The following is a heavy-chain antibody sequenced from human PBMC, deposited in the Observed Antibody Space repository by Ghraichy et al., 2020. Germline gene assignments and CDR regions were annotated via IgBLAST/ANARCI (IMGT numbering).Heavy chain of an antibody. Sequence: GGSLRLSCAASEFTFNAFATHWVRQAPGKGLEWVAFISYDGRSTNYADSVKGRFAISRDNSRYTLHLQMNSLRAEDTAVYYCAKEGGTYFDSYYYGLNVWGQGTTVIVSS. CDR3: AKEGGTYFDSYYYGLNV. CDR1: EFTFNAFA. V-gene: IGHV3-30*09. D-gene: IGHD1-26*01. CDR2: ISYDGRST. J-gene: IGHJ6*02.